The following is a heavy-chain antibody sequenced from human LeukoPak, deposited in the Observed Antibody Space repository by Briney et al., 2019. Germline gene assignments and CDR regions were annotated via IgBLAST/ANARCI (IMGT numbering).Heavy chain of an antibody. V-gene: IGHV3-23*01. Sequence: GGSLRLSCAASGFTFSSYAMSWARQAPGKGLEWVSGISGCGGSTYYADSEKGRFTISRDNSKNTLYLQMNNLRAEDTAVYYCAKEGSSTSCYGPRCGMDVWGQGTTVTVSS. CDR2: ISGCGGST. CDR1: GFTFSSYA. J-gene: IGHJ6*02. CDR3: AKEGSSTSCYGPRCGMDV. D-gene: IGHD2-2*01.